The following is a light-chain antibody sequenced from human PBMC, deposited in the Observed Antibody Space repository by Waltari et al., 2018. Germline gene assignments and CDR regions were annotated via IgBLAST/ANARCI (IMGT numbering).Light chain of an antibody. CDR2: MVS. Sequence: VVLTQTPLSLPVTLGEPASISCTSSQSLVDRADGNTYVDWFLQKPGQSPQRLVFMVSHRASGVPDRFSGSGLGSDFTLQISRVEADDVGIYYCMQRMEFPLTFGGGTKVEIK. J-gene: IGKJ4*01. CDR3: MQRMEFPLT. CDR1: QSLVDRADGNTY. V-gene: IGKV2-40*01.